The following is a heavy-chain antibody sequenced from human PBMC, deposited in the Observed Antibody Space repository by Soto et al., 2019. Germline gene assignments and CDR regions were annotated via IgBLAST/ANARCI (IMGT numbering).Heavy chain of an antibody. J-gene: IGHJ5*02. CDR2: IYYTGKT. Sequence: SETLSLTCSVSGGYIHVGGYYWTWIRQRQGKGLEWMGYIYYTGKTYYNPSLESRLTMSVDRSKNQFSLRLTSVTAADTAVYFCGRDLTSNANCIDPWGQGTLVTVSS. V-gene: IGHV4-30-4*01. CDR3: GRDLTSNANCIDP. CDR1: GGYIHVGGYY. D-gene: IGHD2-2*01.